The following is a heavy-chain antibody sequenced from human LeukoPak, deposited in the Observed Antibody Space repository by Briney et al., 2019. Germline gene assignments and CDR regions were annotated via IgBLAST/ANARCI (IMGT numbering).Heavy chain of an antibody. CDR2: IYYSGST. CDR3: ARQYYYDSSGYHHDAFDI. Sequence: PSETLSLTCTVSGASISSSSYYWGWIRQPPGKGLEWIGSIYYSGSTYYNPSLKSRVTISVDTSKNQISLKLNSVTAADTAVYYCARQYYYDSSGYHHDAFDIWGQGTMVTVSS. D-gene: IGHD3-22*01. CDR1: GASISSSSYY. V-gene: IGHV4-39*01. J-gene: IGHJ3*02.